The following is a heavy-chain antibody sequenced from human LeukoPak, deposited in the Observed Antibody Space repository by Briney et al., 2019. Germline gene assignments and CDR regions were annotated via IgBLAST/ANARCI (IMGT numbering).Heavy chain of an antibody. Sequence: ASVKVSCKPSGYTFTGYYMHWVRQAPGQGLEWMGIINPSGGSTSYAQKFQGRVTMTRDTSTSTVYMELSSLRSEDTAVYYCARDPGRIEGSGWPTTFDYWGQGTLVTVSS. J-gene: IGHJ4*02. CDR2: INPSGGST. CDR3: ARDPGRIEGSGWPTTFDY. CDR1: GYTFTGYY. D-gene: IGHD6-19*01. V-gene: IGHV1-46*01.